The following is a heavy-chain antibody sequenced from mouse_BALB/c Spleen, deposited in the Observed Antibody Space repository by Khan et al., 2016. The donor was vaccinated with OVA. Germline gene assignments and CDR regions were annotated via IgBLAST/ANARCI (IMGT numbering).Heavy chain of an antibody. J-gene: IGHJ1*01. CDR2: IDPENGNT. CDR1: GFNIKDYF. D-gene: IGHD1-1*01. Sequence: VQLQQAGAELVRPGALVKLSCKASGFNIKDYFMHWVKQRPEQGLEWIGWIDPENGNTIYDPKFQGKSSITADTTSNTAYLQLSRLTAEDTAFYYCARPISTVVARYFGFWGAGTTVTVSS. V-gene: IGHV14-1*02. CDR3: ARPISTVVARYFGF.